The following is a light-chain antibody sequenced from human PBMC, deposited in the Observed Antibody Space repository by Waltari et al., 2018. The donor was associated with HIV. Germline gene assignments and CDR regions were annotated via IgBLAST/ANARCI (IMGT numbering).Light chain of an antibody. Sequence: QSAPTQPASVSGFPGQPITISCTGSSSHVASYHYVSWYQQHPGKAPKLLIYDVSKRPSGVSNRFSGSKSGNTASLTISGLQAEDEADYYCCSYAGSNTYLFGTGTEVTVL. CDR2: DVS. CDR1: SSHVASYHY. CDR3: CSYAGSNTYL. J-gene: IGLJ1*01. V-gene: IGLV2-23*02.